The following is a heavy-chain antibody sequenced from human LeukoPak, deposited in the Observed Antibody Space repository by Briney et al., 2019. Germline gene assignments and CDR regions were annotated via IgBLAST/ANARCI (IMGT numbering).Heavy chain of an antibody. CDR2: MYYSGST. V-gene: IGHV4-39*01. CDR3: ATRRYFWSGFGGPLEMFDP. Sequence: NPPETLSLTCTVSGGSISNSNYYRAWIRQPPGKGLEWIGRMYYSGSTYTTPSPKRRVTISVDTSKNQSSLKLSSVTAADTAVYFCATRRYFWSGFGGPLEMFDPWGQGILVTVSS. D-gene: IGHD3-3*01. CDR1: GGSISNSNYY. J-gene: IGHJ5*02.